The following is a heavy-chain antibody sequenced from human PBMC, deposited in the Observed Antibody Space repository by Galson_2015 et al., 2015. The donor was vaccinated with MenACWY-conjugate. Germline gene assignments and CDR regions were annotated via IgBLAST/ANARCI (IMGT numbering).Heavy chain of an antibody. CDR3: ARDRVGAAFDY. J-gene: IGHJ4*02. Sequence: ETLSLPCTVSGGSVSSGSYYWSWIRQPPGQGLEWIGYIYYSGSTNYNPSLKSRVTISVDTSKNQFSLKLSSVTAADTAVYYCARDRVGAAFDYWGQGTLVTVSS. CDR1: GGSVSSGSYY. D-gene: IGHD2-15*01. V-gene: IGHV4-61*01. CDR2: IYYSGST.